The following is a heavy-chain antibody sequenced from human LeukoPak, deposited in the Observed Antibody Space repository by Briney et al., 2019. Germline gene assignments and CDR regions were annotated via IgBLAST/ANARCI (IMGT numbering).Heavy chain of an antibody. CDR1: GYTFTGYY. V-gene: IGHV1-2*02. J-gene: IGHJ4*02. CDR3: ARDQGYRLNFDY. D-gene: IGHD5-12*01. Sequence: ASVKVSCKASGYTFTGYYMHWVRQAPGQGLEWMGWINPYSGATNYAQKFQGRVTMTRDTSISTAYMDLSSLKSDDTAVYYCARDQGYRLNFDYWGQGTLVTVSS. CDR2: INPYSGAT.